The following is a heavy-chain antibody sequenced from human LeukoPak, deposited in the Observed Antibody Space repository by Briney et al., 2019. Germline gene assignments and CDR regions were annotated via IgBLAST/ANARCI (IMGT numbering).Heavy chain of an antibody. V-gene: IGHV1-69*01. CDR1: GGTFSSYA. J-gene: IGHJ4*02. CDR2: IIPIFGTA. D-gene: IGHD2-21*02. Sequence: SVKVSCKASGGTFSSYAISWVRQAPGQGLEWMGGIIPIFGTANYAQKFQGRVTITADESTSTAYMELSSLRPEDTAVYYCARGSHPNVVVTAYFSWGQGTLVTVSS. CDR3: ARGSHPNVVVTAYFS.